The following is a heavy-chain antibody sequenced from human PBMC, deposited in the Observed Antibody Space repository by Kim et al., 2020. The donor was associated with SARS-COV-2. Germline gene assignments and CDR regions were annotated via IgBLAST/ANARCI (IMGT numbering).Heavy chain of an antibody. Sequence: GGSLRLSCAASGFTFSSYAMHWVRQAPGKGLEWVAVISYDGSNKYYVDSVKGRFTISRDNSKNTLYLQMNSLRAEDTAVYYCARVEERRGPQRFLEWLSYRGAFDIWGQGTMVTVSS. D-gene: IGHD3-3*01. CDR3: ARVEERRGPQRFLEWLSYRGAFDI. V-gene: IGHV3-30*04. J-gene: IGHJ3*02. CDR2: ISYDGSNK. CDR1: GFTFSSYA.